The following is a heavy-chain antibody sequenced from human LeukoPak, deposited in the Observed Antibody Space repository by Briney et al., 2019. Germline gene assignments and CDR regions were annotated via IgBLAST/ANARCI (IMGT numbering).Heavy chain of an antibody. J-gene: IGHJ4*02. CDR2: IKYDGIDK. CDR1: GFTFSGFW. CDR3: VRGGGSFDS. D-gene: IGHD3-16*01. Sequence: GGSLRLSCAASGFTFSGFWMSWVRQAPTKGLEWVANIKYDGIDKRYVDSVKGRFTVCKDNAKNPMYLQMNSLRAEETAVYYWVRGGGSFDSWGQGTLVTVSS. V-gene: IGHV3-7*04.